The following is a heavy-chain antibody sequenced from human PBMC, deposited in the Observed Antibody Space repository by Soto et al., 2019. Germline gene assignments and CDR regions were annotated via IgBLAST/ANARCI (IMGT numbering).Heavy chain of an antibody. CDR1: GGTFSSYA. D-gene: IGHD3-10*01. V-gene: IGHV1-69*13. CDR3: ARVTMVRASYYYYYGMDV. Sequence: ASVKVSCKASGGTFSSYAISWVRQAPGQGLEWMGGIIPIFGTANYAQKFQGRVTITADESTSTAYMELSSLRTEDTAVYYCARVTMVRASYYYYYGMDVWGQGTTVTVSS. J-gene: IGHJ6*02. CDR2: IIPIFGTA.